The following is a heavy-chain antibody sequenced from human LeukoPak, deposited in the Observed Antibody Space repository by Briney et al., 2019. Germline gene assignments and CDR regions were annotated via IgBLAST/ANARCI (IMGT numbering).Heavy chain of an antibody. V-gene: IGHV3-23*01. CDR1: GFTLSSYA. J-gene: IGHJ3*02. Sequence: GGSLRLSCAASGFTLSSYAMRWVRQAPGKGVEWVSAISGSGGSTYYADSVKGRFTISRDNSKNTLYLQMNSLRAEDTAVYYCASDSGSFGGAFDIWGQGTMVTVSS. D-gene: IGHD1-26*01. CDR2: ISGSGGST. CDR3: ASDSGSFGGAFDI.